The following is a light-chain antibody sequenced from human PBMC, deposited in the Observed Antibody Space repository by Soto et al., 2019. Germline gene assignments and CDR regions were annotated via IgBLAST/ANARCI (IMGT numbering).Light chain of an antibody. CDR2: LEGSGSY. J-gene: IGLJ3*02. V-gene: IGLV4-60*02. CDR1: SGHSSYI. Sequence: QSVLTPSSSASASLGSSVKLTCTLSSGHSSYIIAWHQQQPGKAPRYLMKLEGSGSYNKGSGVPDRFSGSSSGADRYLTISSLQFEDEADYYCETWDSNTHTVFGGGTKLTVL. CDR3: ETWDSNTHTV.